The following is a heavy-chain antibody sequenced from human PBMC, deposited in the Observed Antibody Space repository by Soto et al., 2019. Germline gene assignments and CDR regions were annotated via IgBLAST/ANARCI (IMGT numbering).Heavy chain of an antibody. D-gene: IGHD3-10*01. V-gene: IGHV4-31*03. CDR1: GGSISSGGYY. Sequence: QVQLQESGPGLVKPSQTLSLTCTVSGGSISSGGYYWSWIRQHPGKGLEWLGYIYYSGSTYYNPSLKSRVTISVDTSTNQFSLKLSAVTAADTAVYYCARDVRFDAAFDIWGQGTMVTVSS. CDR3: ARDVRFDAAFDI. CDR2: IYYSGST. J-gene: IGHJ3*02.